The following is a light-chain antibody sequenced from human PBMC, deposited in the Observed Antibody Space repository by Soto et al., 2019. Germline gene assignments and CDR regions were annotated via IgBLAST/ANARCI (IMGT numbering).Light chain of an antibody. CDR3: QQRSNWPLT. J-gene: IGKJ4*01. V-gene: IGKV3-11*01. CDR1: QSVRSD. Sequence: EILMTQSPATLSVSPGERATLSCRASQSVRSDLAWYQQKPGQAPRLLIYDAFNRATGIPARFSGSGSGTDFTLTISSLEPEDFAVYYCQQRSNWPLTFGGGTKVDIK. CDR2: DAF.